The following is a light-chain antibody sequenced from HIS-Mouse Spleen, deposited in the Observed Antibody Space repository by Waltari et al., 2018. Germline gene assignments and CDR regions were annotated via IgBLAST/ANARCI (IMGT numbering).Light chain of an antibody. CDR1: SSDVGSYNL. V-gene: IGLV2-23*03. Sequence: QSALTQPASVSGSPGQSITISCTGTSSDVGSYNLVSWYQQHPGKAPKLMSYEGSKRPSGVSNRFSGYKSGNTASLTISGLQAEDEADYYCCSYAGSSTFEVFGGGTKLTVL. J-gene: IGLJ2*01. CDR3: CSYAGSSTFEV. CDR2: EGS.